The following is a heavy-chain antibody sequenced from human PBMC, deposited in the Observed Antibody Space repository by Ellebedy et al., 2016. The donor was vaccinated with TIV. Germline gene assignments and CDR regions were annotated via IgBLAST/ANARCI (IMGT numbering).Heavy chain of an antibody. D-gene: IGHD3-10*01. Sequence: PGGSLRLSCAASGFTFSSYSMNWVRQAPGKGLEWVSYIGSATIVIYYADSVKGRFTISRDNAKNSLYLQMNSLRAEDTAVYYCARGGGSGTYRAFDYWGQGTLVTVSS. J-gene: IGHJ4*02. CDR2: IGSATIVI. CDR3: ARGGGSGTYRAFDY. CDR1: GFTFSSYS. V-gene: IGHV3-48*04.